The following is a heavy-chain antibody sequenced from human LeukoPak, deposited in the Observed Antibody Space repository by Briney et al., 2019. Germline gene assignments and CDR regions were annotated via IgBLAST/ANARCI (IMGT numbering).Heavy chain of an antibody. CDR3: ARGYGVAFDF. CDR1: GFTFSTYN. CDR2: IRGGSSTI. D-gene: IGHD4-17*01. Sequence: GGSLRLSCAASGFTFSTYNMNWVRQAPGKGLEWVSFIRGGSSTIYYADSVKGRFTISRDNAKNSLYLQMNSLRAEDTAVYYCARGYGVAFDFWGQGTLVTVSS. V-gene: IGHV3-48*04. J-gene: IGHJ4*02.